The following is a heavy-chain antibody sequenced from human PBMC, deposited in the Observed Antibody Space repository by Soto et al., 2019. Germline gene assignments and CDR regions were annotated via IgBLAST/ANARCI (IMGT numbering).Heavy chain of an antibody. V-gene: IGHV1-69*13. J-gene: IGHJ4*02. CDR2: IIPIFGTA. D-gene: IGHD3-22*01. CDR1: GGTFSSYA. Sequence: SVKVSCKASGGTFSSYAISWVRQAPGQGLEWMGGIIPIFGTANYAQKFQGRVTITADESTSTTYMELSSLRSEDTAVYYCARGNYDSSGYYRYWGQGTLVTVSS. CDR3: ARGNYDSSGYYRY.